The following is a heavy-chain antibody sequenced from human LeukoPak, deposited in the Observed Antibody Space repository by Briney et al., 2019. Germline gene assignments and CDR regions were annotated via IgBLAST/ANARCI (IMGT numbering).Heavy chain of an antibody. CDR2: ISSSGGTR. V-gene: IGHV3-48*03. CDR1: GFAFSVYE. CDR3: ATLTVASSFDY. D-gene: IGHD6-19*01. J-gene: IGHJ4*02. Sequence: GGSLRLSCAASGFAFSVYEMYWVRQAPGKGLEWVSYISSSGGTRYYAVSVKGRFTISRDNAKNSLYLQMNSLRAEDTAVYYCATLTVASSFDYWGQGTLVTVSS.